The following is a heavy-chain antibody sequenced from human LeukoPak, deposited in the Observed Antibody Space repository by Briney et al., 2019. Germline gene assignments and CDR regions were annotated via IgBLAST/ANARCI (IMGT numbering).Heavy chain of an antibody. V-gene: IGHV3-48*01. Sequence: GGSLRLSCAASGFTFSSYSMNWVRQAPGKGLEWVSYISSSSTIYYADSVVGRFTISRDNSNNTLYLQMNSLRAEDTAVYYCARSEEFCSGGSCFSYYGMDVWGQGTTVTVSS. CDR1: GFTFSSYS. D-gene: IGHD2-15*01. J-gene: IGHJ6*02. CDR3: ARSEEFCSGGSCFSYYGMDV. CDR2: ISSSSTI.